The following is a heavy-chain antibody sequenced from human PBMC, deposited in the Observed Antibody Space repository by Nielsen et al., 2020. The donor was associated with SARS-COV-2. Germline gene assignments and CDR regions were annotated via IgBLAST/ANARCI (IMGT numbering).Heavy chain of an antibody. J-gene: IGHJ2*01. V-gene: IGHV3-66*01. CDR2: IYSGGST. Sequence: GESLKISCAASGFTVSSNYMSWVRQAPGKGLKWVSVIYSGGSTYYADSVKGRFTISRDNSKNTLYLQMNSLRAEDTAVYYCARDRIGYCSGGSCADWYFDLWGRGTLVTVSS. CDR3: ARDRIGYCSGGSCADWYFDL. D-gene: IGHD2-15*01. CDR1: GFTVSSNY.